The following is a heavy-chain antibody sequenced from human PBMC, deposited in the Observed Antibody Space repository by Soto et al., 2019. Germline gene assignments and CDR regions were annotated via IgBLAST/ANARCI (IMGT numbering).Heavy chain of an antibody. V-gene: IGHV3-73*02. D-gene: IGHD6-19*01. Sequence: EVQLVESGGGLVQPGGSLKLSCAVSGFSFSGSAIHWVRQASGKGLEWVGRIRSKANSYATAYAASVKGRFTISRDDSKNTAYLHMNSLKTEDTAVYYCTRPGYSSGWYDLWGQGTLVTVSS. J-gene: IGHJ5*02. CDR3: TRPGYSSGWYDL. CDR1: GFSFSGSA. CDR2: IRSKANSYAT.